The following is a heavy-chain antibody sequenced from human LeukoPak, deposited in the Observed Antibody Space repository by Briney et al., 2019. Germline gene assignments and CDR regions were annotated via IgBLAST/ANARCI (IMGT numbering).Heavy chain of an antibody. J-gene: IGHJ4*02. CDR1: GYTLTELS. CDR3: ATAPPYSGSLGTS. D-gene: IGHD1-26*01. V-gene: IGHV1-24*01. CDR2: FDPEDGET. Sequence: GASVKVSCKVSGYTLTELSMHWVRQAPGKGLEWMGGFDPEDGETIYAQKFQGRVTMTEDTSTDTAYMELSSLRSEGTAVYYCATAPPYSGSLGTSWGQGTLATVSS.